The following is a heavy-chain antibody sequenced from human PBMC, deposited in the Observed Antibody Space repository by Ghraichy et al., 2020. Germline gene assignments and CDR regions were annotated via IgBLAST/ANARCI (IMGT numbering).Heavy chain of an antibody. CDR1: GFTFSSYS. CDR2: ISSSSSYI. D-gene: IGHD3-3*01. CDR3: ARDTTPPYDSWRDYGMDV. J-gene: IGHJ6*02. Sequence: GGSLRLSCAASGFTFSSYSMNWVRQAPGKGLEWVSSISSSSSYIYYADSVKGRFTISRDNAKNSLYLQMNSLRAEDTAVYYCARDTTPPYDSWRDYGMDVWGQGTTVTVSS. V-gene: IGHV3-21*01.